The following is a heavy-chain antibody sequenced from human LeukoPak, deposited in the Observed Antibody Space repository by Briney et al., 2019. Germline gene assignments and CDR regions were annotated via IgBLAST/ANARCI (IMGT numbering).Heavy chain of an antibody. CDR1: GFTFTTHW. Sequence: PGGSLRLSCGASGFTFTTHWIHWVRQAPGKGLVWVSRIKPDGSDTNYADSVKGRFTISRDNAKNTVYLQMNSLRAEDTAVYYCARDSVVGATKTGHDAFDIWGQGTMVTVSS. J-gene: IGHJ3*02. CDR2: IKPDGSDT. V-gene: IGHV3-74*01. D-gene: IGHD1-26*01. CDR3: ARDSVVGATKTGHDAFDI.